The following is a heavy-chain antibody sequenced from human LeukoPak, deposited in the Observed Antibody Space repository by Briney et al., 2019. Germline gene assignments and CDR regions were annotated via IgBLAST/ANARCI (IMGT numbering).Heavy chain of an antibody. CDR1: GFTFSVYA. D-gene: IGHD4-17*01. CDR3: ARDPYPLTTVITMNWFDP. V-gene: IGHV3-30*04. J-gene: IGHJ5*02. Sequence: PGGSLRLSCAASGFTFSVYAMHWVRQAPGKGLEWVAIIPYDGRNKSYADSVKGRFTISRDNSKNTLYLQMTSLRPEDTGVYYCARDPYPLTTVITMNWFDPWGQGTLVTVSS. CDR2: IPYDGRNK.